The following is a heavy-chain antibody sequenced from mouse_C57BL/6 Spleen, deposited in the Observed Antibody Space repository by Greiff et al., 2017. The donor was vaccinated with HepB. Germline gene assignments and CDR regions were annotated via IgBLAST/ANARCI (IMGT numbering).Heavy chain of an antibody. CDR1: GFTFSSYA. V-gene: IGHV5-4*03. CDR3: ARGDYYGSSLFAY. J-gene: IGHJ3*01. Sequence: DVKLVESGGGLVKPGGSLKLSCAASGFTFSSYAMSWVRQTPEKRLEWVATISDGGSYTYYPDNVKGRFTISRDNAKNNLYLQMSHLKSEDTAMYYCARGDYYGSSLFAYWGQGTLVTVSA. CDR2: ISDGGSYT. D-gene: IGHD1-1*01.